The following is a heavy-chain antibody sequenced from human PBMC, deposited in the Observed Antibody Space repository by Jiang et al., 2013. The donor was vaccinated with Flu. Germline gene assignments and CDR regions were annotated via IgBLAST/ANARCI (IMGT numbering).Heavy chain of an antibody. CDR2: ISSSSSSI. CDR3: VRDARSSSWYAGFFDY. V-gene: IGHV3-21*01. Sequence: EVQLVESGGGLVKPGGSLRLSCAASGFTFSSYSMNWVRQAPGKGLEWVSSISSSSSSIYYADSVKGRFTVSRDNAKSSLYLQMNSLRAEDTAVYYCVRDARSSSWYAGFFDYVGQGTLVTV. J-gene: IGHJ4*02. CDR1: GFTFSSYS. D-gene: IGHD6-13*01.